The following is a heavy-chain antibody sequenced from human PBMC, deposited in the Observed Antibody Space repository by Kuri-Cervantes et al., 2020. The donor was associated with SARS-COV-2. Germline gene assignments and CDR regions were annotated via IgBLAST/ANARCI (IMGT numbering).Heavy chain of an antibody. CDR3: ARERSPTYYYGSGSFAREYNWFDP. V-gene: IGHV3-33*01. CDR2: IWYDGSNK. D-gene: IGHD3-10*01. Sequence: GESLKISCAASGFTFSSYGMHWVRQAPGKGLEWVAVIWYDGSNKYYADSVKGRFTISRDNSKNTLYLQMNSLRAEDTAVYYCARERSPTYYYGSGSFAREYNWFDPWGQGTLVTVSS. J-gene: IGHJ5*02. CDR1: GFTFSSYG.